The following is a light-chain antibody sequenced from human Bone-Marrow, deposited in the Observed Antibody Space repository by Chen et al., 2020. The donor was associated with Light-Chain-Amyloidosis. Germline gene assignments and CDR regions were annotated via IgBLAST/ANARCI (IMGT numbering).Light chain of an antibody. Sequence: DIQMTQSPSSLSASVGDRVTITCRASQGIASYLAWYQQKPGKVPKLLIYAATTLQSGVPSRFSDSGSGADFTLTISSLQPEDVATYYCQNYNSAPRAFGQGTKVEI. CDR3: QNYNSAPRA. CDR1: QGIASY. V-gene: IGKV1-27*01. CDR2: AAT. J-gene: IGKJ1*01.